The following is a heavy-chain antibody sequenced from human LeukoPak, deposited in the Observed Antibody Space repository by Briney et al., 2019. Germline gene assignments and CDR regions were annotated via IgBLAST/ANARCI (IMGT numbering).Heavy chain of an antibody. V-gene: IGHV3-23*01. D-gene: IGHD1-1*01. Sequence: GGSLRLSCAASGFSFSNYAMSWVRQAPGKGLEWVSAISGSGGSTYYADSVKGRFTISRDNSKNTLYLQMNSLRAEDTALYYCAKGPMNWNVYPVGDFDYWGQGTLVTVSS. J-gene: IGHJ4*02. CDR2: ISGSGGST. CDR3: AKGPMNWNVYPVGDFDY. CDR1: GFSFSNYA.